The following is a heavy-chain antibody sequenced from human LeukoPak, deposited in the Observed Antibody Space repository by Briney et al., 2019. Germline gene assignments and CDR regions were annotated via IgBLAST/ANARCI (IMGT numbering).Heavy chain of an antibody. CDR3: ARSRQYYDILTGYSINWFDP. J-gene: IGHJ5*02. D-gene: IGHD3-9*01. CDR2: ISAYNGNT. V-gene: IGHV1-18*01. Sequence: ASVKVSCKASGYTFTSYGISWVRQAPGQGLEWMGWISAYNGNTNYAQKLQGRVTMTTDTSTSTAYMELRSLRSDDTAVYYCARSRQYYDILTGYSINWFDPWGQGTLVTVSS. CDR1: GYTFTSYG.